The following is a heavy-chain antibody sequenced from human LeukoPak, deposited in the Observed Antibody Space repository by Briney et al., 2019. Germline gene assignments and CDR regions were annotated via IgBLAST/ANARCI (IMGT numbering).Heavy chain of an antibody. CDR3: ARGGYYGSASFPDY. CDR1: GYTFSSYG. J-gene: IGHJ4*02. V-gene: IGHV1-18*01. CDR2: ISAYNGDT. D-gene: IGHD3-10*01. Sequence: ASVKVSCKASGYTFSSYGINWVRQAPGQGLDWMGWISAYNGDTNYAQKFQGRVTMTTDTSTSTAYMELRSLRSDDTAVYYCARGGYYGSASFPDYWGQGTLVTVSS.